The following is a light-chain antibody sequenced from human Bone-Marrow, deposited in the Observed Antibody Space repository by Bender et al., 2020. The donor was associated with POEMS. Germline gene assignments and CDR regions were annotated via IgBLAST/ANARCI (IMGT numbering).Light chain of an antibody. CDR2: DVT. CDR1: RSDVGGYNY. Sequence: QSALTQPASVSGSPGQSINISCTGTRSDVGGYNYVSWYQVKPGEAPKVVIYDVTNRPSGLSGRFSGSRSGSTASLTISGLQTEDEADYYCCSYAGRGTWVFGGGTKLTVL. CDR3: CSYAGRGTWV. J-gene: IGLJ3*02. V-gene: IGLV2-23*02.